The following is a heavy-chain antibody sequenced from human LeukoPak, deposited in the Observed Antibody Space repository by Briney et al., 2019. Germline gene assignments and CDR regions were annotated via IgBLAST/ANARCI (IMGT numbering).Heavy chain of an antibody. Sequence: SETLSLTCTVSGGSISSSSYYWGWIRQPPGKGLEWIGSIYYSGSTYYNPSLKSRVTISVDTSKNQFSLKLSSVTAADTAVYYCARQSIAVTPSDHWGQGTLVTVSS. CDR3: ARQSIAVTPSDH. D-gene: IGHD6-19*01. CDR2: IYYSGST. CDR1: GGSISSSSYY. J-gene: IGHJ4*02. V-gene: IGHV4-39*07.